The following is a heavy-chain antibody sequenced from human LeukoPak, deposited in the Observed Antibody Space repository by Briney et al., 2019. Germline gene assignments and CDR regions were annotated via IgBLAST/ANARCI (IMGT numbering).Heavy chain of an antibody. CDR3: VKAGGHSYGYADY. Sequence: GGSLRLSCSASGFTFSSYAMHWVRQAPGKGLEYVSAISSNGGSTYYADSVKGRFTISRDNSKNTLYLQMSSLRAEDTAVYYCVKAGGHSYGYADYWGQGTLVTVSS. J-gene: IGHJ4*02. CDR1: GFTFSSYA. CDR2: ISSNGGST. V-gene: IGHV3-64D*06. D-gene: IGHD5-18*01.